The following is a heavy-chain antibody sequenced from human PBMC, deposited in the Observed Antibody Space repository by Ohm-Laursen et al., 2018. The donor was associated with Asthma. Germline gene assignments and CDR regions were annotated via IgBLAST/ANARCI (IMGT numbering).Heavy chain of an antibody. CDR1: GFTFSSYG. CDR2: ISYDGSNK. Sequence: SLRLSCAASGFTFSSYGMHWVRQAPGKGLEWVAVISYDGSNKYYADSVKGRFTISRDNSKNTLYLQMNSLRAEDTAVYYCAGAGLAHYYYYGMDVWGQGTTVTVSS. CDR3: AGAGLAHYYYYGMDV. V-gene: IGHV3-30*03. D-gene: IGHD3-10*01. J-gene: IGHJ6*02.